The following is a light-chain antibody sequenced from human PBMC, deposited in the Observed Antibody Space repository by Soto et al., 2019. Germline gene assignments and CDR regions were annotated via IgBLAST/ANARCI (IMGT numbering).Light chain of an antibody. CDR1: QSITTY. CDR3: KKSYRPPPP. J-gene: IGKJ4*01. Sequence: DIQMTQSPSSLSASVGDRVTITCRASQSITTYLNWYQQRPGTAPKVLIFAASTLQSGVPSRFSGSGSGTDFTLTTSSLQPEDLATYYCKKSYRPPPPFGGGPRWRSN. V-gene: IGKV1-39*01. CDR2: AAS.